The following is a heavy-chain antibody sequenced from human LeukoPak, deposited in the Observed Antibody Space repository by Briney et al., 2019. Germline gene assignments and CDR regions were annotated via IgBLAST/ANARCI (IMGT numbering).Heavy chain of an antibody. V-gene: IGHV3-21*01. CDR3: ARHSSSWSHCYYGMDV. CDR2: ISSSSSSYI. D-gene: IGHD6-13*01. CDR1: GFTFSSYS. Sequence: GGSLRLSCAASGFTFSSYSMNWVRQAPGKGLEWVSSISSSSSSYIYYADSVKGRFTISRDNAKNSLYLQMNSLRAEDTAVYYCARHSSSWSHCYYGMDVWGQGTTVTVSS. J-gene: IGHJ6*02.